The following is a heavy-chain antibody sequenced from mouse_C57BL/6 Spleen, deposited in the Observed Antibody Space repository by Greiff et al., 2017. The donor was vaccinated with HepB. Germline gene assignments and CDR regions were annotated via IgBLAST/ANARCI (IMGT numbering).Heavy chain of an antibody. J-gene: IGHJ2*01. CDR1: GYSITSGYY. CDR2: ISYDGSN. CDR3: ARNYYSNPYYFDY. V-gene: IGHV3-6*01. D-gene: IGHD2-5*01. Sequence: EVKLMESGPGLVKPSQSLSLTCSVTGYSITSGYYWNWIRQFPGNKLEWMGYISYDGSNNYNPSLKNRISITRDTSKNQFFLKLNSVTTEDTATYYCARNYYSNPYYFDYWGQGTTLTVSS.